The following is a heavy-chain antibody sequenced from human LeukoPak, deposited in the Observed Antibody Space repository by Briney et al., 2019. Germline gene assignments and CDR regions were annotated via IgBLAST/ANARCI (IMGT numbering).Heavy chain of an antibody. J-gene: IGHJ4*02. Sequence: GSLRLSCAASGFTFDDYGMSWVRQAPGKGLEWVSGINWNGGSTGYADSVKGRFSISRDNSWNTLYLQMHSLRAEDTAVYYCAGRGSGSYFDYWGQGTLVTVSS. D-gene: IGHD3-10*01. CDR1: GFTFDDYG. V-gene: IGHV3-20*04. CDR3: AGRGSGSYFDY. CDR2: INWNGGST.